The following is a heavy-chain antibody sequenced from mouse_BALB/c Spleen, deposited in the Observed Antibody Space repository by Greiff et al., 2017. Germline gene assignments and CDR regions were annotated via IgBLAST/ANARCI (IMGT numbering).Heavy chain of an antibody. CDR3: ARDPLIDYDFDY. CDR2: INSNGGST. D-gene: IGHD2-13*01. Sequence: EVQRVESGGGLVQPGGSLKLSCAASGFTFSSYGMSWVRQTPDKRLELVATINSNGGSTYYPDSVKGRFTISRDNAKNTLYLQMSSLKSEDTAMYYCARDPLIDYDFDYWGQGTTLTVSS. CDR1: GFTFSSYG. V-gene: IGHV5-6-3*01. J-gene: IGHJ2*01.